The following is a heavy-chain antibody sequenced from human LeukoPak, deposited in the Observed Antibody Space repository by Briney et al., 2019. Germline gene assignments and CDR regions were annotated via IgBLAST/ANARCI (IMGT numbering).Heavy chain of an antibody. J-gene: IGHJ6*02. CDR2: IKQDGSEK. Sequence: GGSLRLSCAASGFTFSSYWMSWVRQAPGKGLEWVANIKQDGSEKYYADSVKGRFTISRDNSKNTLYLQMNSLRAEDTAVYYCAREGDSSGWWLDYYYGMDVWGQGTTVTVSS. V-gene: IGHV3-7*01. D-gene: IGHD6-19*01. CDR3: AREGDSSGWWLDYYYGMDV. CDR1: GFTFSSYW.